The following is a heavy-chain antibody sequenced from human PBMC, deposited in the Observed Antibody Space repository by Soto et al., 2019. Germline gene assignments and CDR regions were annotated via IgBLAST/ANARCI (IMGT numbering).Heavy chain of an antibody. V-gene: IGHV3-33*01. CDR1: GFTFSSYG. CDR3: ARDKGGYYYGSGPFYCYYGMDV. CDR2: IWYDGSNK. D-gene: IGHD3-10*01. J-gene: IGHJ6*02. Sequence: GGSLRLSCAASGFTFSSYGMHWVRQAPGKGLEWVAVIWYDGSNKYYADSVKGRFTISRDNSKNTLYLQMNSLRAEDTAVYYCARDKGGYYYGSGPFYCYYGMDVWGQGTTVTVSS.